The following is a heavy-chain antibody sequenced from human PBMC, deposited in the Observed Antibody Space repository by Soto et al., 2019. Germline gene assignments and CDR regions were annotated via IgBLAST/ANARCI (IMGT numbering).Heavy chain of an antibody. D-gene: IGHD4-17*01. CDR1: GGTFSSYT. Sequence: SVKVSCKASGGTFSSYTISWVRQAPGQGLEWMGRIIPILGIANYAQKFQGRVTITADKSTSTAYMELSSLRSEGTAVYYCARDSDYGDSVHFDYWGQGTLVTVSS. J-gene: IGHJ4*02. V-gene: IGHV1-69*04. CDR3: ARDSDYGDSVHFDY. CDR2: IIPILGIA.